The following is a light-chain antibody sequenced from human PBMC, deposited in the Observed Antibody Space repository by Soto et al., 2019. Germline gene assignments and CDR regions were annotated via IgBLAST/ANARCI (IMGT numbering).Light chain of an antibody. V-gene: IGLV2-23*01. CDR3: CSYAGSSTYV. J-gene: IGLJ1*01. Sequence: QSALTQPASVSGSPGQSITISCTGTSIDVGNYNLVSWYQQHPGKAPKLMIYEGSKRPSGVSNRFSGSKSGNTASLTISILQAEDEADYYCCSYAGSSTYVFXTGTKVTVL. CDR2: EGS. CDR1: SIDVGNYNL.